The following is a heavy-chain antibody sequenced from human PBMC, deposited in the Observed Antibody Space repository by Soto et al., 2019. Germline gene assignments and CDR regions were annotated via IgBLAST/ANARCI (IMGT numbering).Heavy chain of an antibody. V-gene: IGHV1-69*13. CDR3: ARARVAKLEAAAGPRGRWFDP. J-gene: IGHJ5*02. CDR2: IIPIFGTA. D-gene: IGHD6-13*01. Sequence: GASVKVSCKASGGTFSSYAISWVRQAPGQGLEWMGGIIPIFGTANYAQKFQGRVTITADESTSTAYMELSSLRSEDTAVYYCARARVAKLEAAAGPRGRWFDPWGQGTLVTAPQ. CDR1: GGTFSSYA.